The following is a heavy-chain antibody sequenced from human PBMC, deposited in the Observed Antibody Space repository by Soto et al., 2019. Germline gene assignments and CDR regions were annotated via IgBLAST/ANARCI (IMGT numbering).Heavy chain of an antibody. J-gene: IGHJ4*02. V-gene: IGHV1-69*04. CDR1: GGTFSSYT. Sequence: SVKVSCKASGGTFSSYTISWVRQAPGQGLEWMGRIIPILGIANYAQKFQGRVTITADKSTSTAYMELSSLRSEDTAVYYCAIDYYGSGSYHGYWGQGTLVTVSS. D-gene: IGHD3-10*01. CDR3: AIDYYGSGSYHGY. CDR2: IIPILGIA.